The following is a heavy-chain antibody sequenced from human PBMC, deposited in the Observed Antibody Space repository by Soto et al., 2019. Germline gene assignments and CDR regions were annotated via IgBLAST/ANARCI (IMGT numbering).Heavy chain of an antibody. CDR2: ISYDGSNK. V-gene: IGHV3-30*18. CDR1: GFTFSSYG. D-gene: IGHD3-3*01. Sequence: QVQLVESGGGVVQPGRSLRLSCAASGFTFSSYGMHWVRQAPGKGLEWVAVISYDGSNKYYADSVKGRFTISRDNTKKTLYLQMNRLKAEDTAVYYCAKERFFMATLIWLDNWGQGTLVTVSS. CDR3: AKERFFMATLIWLDN. J-gene: IGHJ4*02.